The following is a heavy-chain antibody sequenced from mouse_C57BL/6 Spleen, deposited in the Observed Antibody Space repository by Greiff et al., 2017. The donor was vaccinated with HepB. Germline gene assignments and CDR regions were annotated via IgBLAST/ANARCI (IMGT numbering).Heavy chain of an antibody. CDR1: GYTFTSYW. J-gene: IGHJ1*03. V-gene: IGHV1-52*01. CDR3: ARAGASNFWYFDV. D-gene: IGHD4-1*01. Sequence: VKLQQPGAELVRPGSSVKLSCKASGYTFTSYWMHWVKQRPIQGLEWIGNIDPSDSETHYNQKFKDKATLTVDKSSSTAYMQLSSLTSEDSAVYYCARAGASNFWYFDVWGTGTTVTVSS. CDR2: IDPSDSET.